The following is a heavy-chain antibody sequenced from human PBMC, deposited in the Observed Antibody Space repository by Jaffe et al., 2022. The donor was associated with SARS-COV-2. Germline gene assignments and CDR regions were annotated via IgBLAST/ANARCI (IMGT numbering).Heavy chain of an antibody. J-gene: IGHJ4*02. CDR3: AKEWLASFDY. CDR1: GFTFSSYG. CDR2: ISYDGSNK. D-gene: IGHD6-19*01. Sequence: QVQLVESGGGVVQPGRSLRLSCAASGFTFSSYGMHWVRQAPGKGLEWVAVISYDGSNKYYADSVKGRFTISRDNSKNTLYLQMNSLRAEDTAVYYCAKEWLASFDYWGQGTLVTVSS. V-gene: IGHV3-30*18.